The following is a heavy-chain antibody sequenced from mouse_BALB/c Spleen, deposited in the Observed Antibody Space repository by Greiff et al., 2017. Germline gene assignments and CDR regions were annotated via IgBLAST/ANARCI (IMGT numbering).Heavy chain of an antibody. V-gene: IGHV1-87*01. CDR2: IYPGGGDT. D-gene: IGHD2-3*01. J-gene: IGHJ4*01. Sequence: VQLQQSGAELARPGASVKLSCKASGYTFTSYWMQWVKQRPGQGLEWIGAIYPGGGDTRYTQKFKGKATLTADKSSSTAYMQLSSLASEDSAVYYCARWGVYAMDDWGQGTSVTVSS. CDR1: GYTFTSYW. CDR3: ARWGVYAMDD.